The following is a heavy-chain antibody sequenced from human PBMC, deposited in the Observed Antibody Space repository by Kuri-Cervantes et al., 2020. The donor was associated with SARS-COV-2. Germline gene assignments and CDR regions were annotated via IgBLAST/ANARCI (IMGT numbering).Heavy chain of an antibody. Sequence: SETLSLTCAVYGGSFSGYYWSWIRQPPGKGLEWIGYIYHSGSTYYNPSLKSRVTISVDTSKNQFSLKLSSVTAADTAVYYCARSGDYGGYYFDYWGQGTLVTVSS. CDR2: IYHSGST. J-gene: IGHJ4*02. D-gene: IGHD4-23*01. CDR3: ARSGDYGGYYFDY. V-gene: IGHV4-34*01. CDR1: GGSFSGYY.